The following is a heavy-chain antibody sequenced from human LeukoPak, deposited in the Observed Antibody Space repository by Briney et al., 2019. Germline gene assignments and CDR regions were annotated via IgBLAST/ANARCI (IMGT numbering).Heavy chain of an antibody. CDR2: INPNSGNT. CDR1: GYTFTGYY. V-gene: IGHV1-8*03. CDR3: ARVGGYTGSYSLDY. Sequence: ASVKVSCKASGYTFTGYYMHWVRQAPGQGLEWMGWINPNSGNTGYAQKFQGRVTITRNTSISTAYMELSGLRSEDTAMYYCARVGGYTGSYSLDYWGQGTLVTVSS. D-gene: IGHD1-26*01. J-gene: IGHJ4*02.